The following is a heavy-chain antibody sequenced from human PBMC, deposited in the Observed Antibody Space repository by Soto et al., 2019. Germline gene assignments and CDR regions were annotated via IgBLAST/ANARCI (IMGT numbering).Heavy chain of an antibody. CDR1: GYTFTGYP. Sequence: ASVKVSCKASGYTFTGYPMHWGRQAPGQRLEWMGWINAGNGNTKYSQKFQGRVTITRDTSASTAYMELSSLRSEDTAVYYCARHDCISSSCYYYYYYVMDVWGQGTTVTSP. D-gene: IGHD2-2*01. CDR2: INAGNGNT. CDR3: ARHDCISSSCYYYYYYVMDV. V-gene: IGHV1-3*01. J-gene: IGHJ6*02.